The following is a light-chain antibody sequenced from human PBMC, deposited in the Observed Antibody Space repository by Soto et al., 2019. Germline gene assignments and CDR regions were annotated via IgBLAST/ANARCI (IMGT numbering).Light chain of an antibody. V-gene: IGKV3-20*01. CDR2: GAS. Sequence: EIVLTQSPGTLSLSPGERATLSCRASQSVSGRYLAWYQQKPGQAPRPLIYGASSRDSGIPDRFSGSGSGTDFTLTISRLEPEEFAVYYCQQYGSTPWTFGQGTKVEVK. CDR3: QQYGSTPWT. J-gene: IGKJ1*01. CDR1: QSVSGRY.